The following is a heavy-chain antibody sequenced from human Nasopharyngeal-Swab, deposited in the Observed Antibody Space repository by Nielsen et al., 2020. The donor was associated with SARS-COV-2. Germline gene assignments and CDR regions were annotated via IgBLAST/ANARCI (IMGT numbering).Heavy chain of an antibody. D-gene: IGHD2-2*01. CDR2: ITHSGST. Sequence: CIREPPGKGLELIVEITHSGSTNYNPSLRSRVTISVDTSKNQFSLKLSSVTAADTAVYYGARGLSGIVPAPILGLGPYYSYYYMDVWGKGTTVTVSS. CDR3: ARGLSGIVPAPILGLGPYYSYYYMDV. J-gene: IGHJ6*03. V-gene: IGHV4-34*01.